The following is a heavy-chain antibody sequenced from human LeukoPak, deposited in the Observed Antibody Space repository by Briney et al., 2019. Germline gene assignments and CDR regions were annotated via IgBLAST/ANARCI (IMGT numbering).Heavy chain of an antibody. CDR2: MKGGGET. CDR3: AKASLVSNADAVW. Sequence: GGSLRLSCAASGFSFSSYAMSWVRQAPARGLEWVSSMKGGGETFYADSVKGRFTLSRDSSRDTVFLQLNNLRVEDTAIYYCAKASLVSNADAVWWGQGTLVTVSS. V-gene: IGHV3-23*01. D-gene: IGHD3-16*01. CDR1: GFSFSSYA. J-gene: IGHJ4*02.